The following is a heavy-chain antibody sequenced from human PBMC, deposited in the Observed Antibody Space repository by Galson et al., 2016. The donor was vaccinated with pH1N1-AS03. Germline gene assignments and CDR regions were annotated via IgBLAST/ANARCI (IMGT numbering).Heavy chain of an antibody. CDR3: AKDQYETSGHYWGHDASDI. CDR1: GFLVSNYA. Sequence: SLRLSCAGSGFLVSNYAMSWVRQAPGKGPEWVSAIGGSDDKTYYEDSVKGRFTISRDTSKNTLFLQMNSLRAEDTAVYFCAKDQYETSGHYWGHDASDIWGQGTMVTVSS. CDR2: IGGSDDKT. V-gene: IGHV3-23*01. J-gene: IGHJ3*02. D-gene: IGHD3-22*01.